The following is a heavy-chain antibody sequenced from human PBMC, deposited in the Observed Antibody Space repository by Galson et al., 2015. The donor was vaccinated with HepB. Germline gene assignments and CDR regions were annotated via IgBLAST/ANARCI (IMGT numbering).Heavy chain of an antibody. CDR2: IKSKTDGGTT. D-gene: IGHD3-3*01. J-gene: IGHJ3*02. CDR1: GFTFSNAW. Sequence: SLRLSCAASGFTFSNAWMNWVRQAPGKGLEWVGRIKSKTDGGTTDYAAPVKGRFTISRDDSKNTLYLQMNSLKTEDTAVYYCTTDLRHLTYYDFWSGYFGAFDIWGQGTMVTVSS. V-gene: IGHV3-15*07. CDR3: TTDLRHLTYYDFWSGYFGAFDI.